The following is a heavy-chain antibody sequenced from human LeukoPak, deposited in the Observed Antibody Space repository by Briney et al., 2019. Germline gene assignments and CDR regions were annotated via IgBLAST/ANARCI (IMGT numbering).Heavy chain of an antibody. Sequence: GGSLRLSCAASGFTFSTHWMTWVRQAPGKGLEWVANIKQDGSDKYYVDSVEGRFSISRDNAENSLFLEMNSLRAEDTAVYYCARVDLWSGYLGYGAFDMWGQGTMVTVSS. D-gene: IGHD3-3*01. CDR3: ARVDLWSGYLGYGAFDM. J-gene: IGHJ3*02. CDR2: IKQDGSDK. V-gene: IGHV3-7*01. CDR1: GFTFSTHW.